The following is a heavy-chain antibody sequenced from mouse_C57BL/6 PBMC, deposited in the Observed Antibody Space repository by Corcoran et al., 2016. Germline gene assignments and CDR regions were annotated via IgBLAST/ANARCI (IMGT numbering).Heavy chain of an antibody. CDR3: AREGGRGDYFDY. CDR1: GYTFTSYW. J-gene: IGHJ2*01. Sequence: QVQLQQPGAELVMPGASVKLSCKASGYTFTSYWMHWVKQRPGQGLEWIGEIDPSDSYTNYNQKFKGKSTLTVDKSSSTAYMQLSSLTSEDSAVYYCAREGGRGDYFDYWGQGTTLTVSS. V-gene: IGHV1-69*01. CDR2: IDPSDSYT. D-gene: IGHD3-3*01.